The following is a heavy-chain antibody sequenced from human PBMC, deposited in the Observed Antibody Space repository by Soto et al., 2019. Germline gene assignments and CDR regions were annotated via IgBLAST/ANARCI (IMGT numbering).Heavy chain of an antibody. CDR1: GFSLSTSQVG. J-gene: IGHJ4*02. D-gene: IGHD3-22*01. CDR2: IYWNDDK. CDR3: AHRPLYTYYFDGSGGYFAN. V-gene: IGHV2-5*01. Sequence: SGPTLVNPTQTLTLTCTFSGFSLSTSQVGVGWIRQPPGKALEWLALIYWNDDKRYNPSLKSRLTIPKDTSKNQVVLEMTDMDPVDTATYYCAHRPLYTYYFDGSGGYFANWGQGSLVTVSS.